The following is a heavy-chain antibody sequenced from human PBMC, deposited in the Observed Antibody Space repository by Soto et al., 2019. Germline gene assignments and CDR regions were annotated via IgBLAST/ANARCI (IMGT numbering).Heavy chain of an antibody. Sequence: EVQLLESGGGLVQPGGSLRLSCAASGFTLSHAWMSWVRQAPGGGLEWVGRIKSKVDSETIDYAAPVKGRFTISRDDSKNTLFLHMNSLKTEDTAVYYCTTSSHCSSASCYTRGWFDPWGQGTLVTVSS. CDR2: IKSKVDSETI. D-gene: IGHD2-2*02. V-gene: IGHV3-15*01. J-gene: IGHJ5*02. CDR1: GFTLSHAW. CDR3: TTSSHCSSASCYTRGWFDP.